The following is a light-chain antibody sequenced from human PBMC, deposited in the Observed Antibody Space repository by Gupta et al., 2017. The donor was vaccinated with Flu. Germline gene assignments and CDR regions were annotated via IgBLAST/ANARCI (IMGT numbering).Light chain of an antibody. CDR3: ESWDINTRGV. CDR2: LDESASY. CDR1: SGHSSSI. V-gene: IGLV4-60*03. J-gene: IGLJ3*02. Sequence: QPVLPHSSSASASLGSSFTPTCTLISGHSSSIIAWHQQQPGTASRYLMKLDESASYTRCIGVPDRFSGSSTEADRYLTSSYLQAEDEADYYCESWDINTRGVFGGGTKLTVL.